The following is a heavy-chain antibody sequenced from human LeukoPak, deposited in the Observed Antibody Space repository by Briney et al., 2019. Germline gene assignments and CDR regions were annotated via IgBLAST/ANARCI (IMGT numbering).Heavy chain of an antibody. V-gene: IGHV1-69*04. J-gene: IGHJ4*02. CDR3: ARRDYDYAWGSYRPLDY. CDR2: IIPILGIA. D-gene: IGHD3-16*02. CDR1: GGTFSSYA. Sequence: SAKVSCKASGGTFSSYAISWVRQAPGQGLEWMGRIIPILGIANYAQKFQGRVTITADKSTSTAYMELSSLRSEDTAVYYCARRDYDYAWGSYRPLDYWGQGTLVTVSS.